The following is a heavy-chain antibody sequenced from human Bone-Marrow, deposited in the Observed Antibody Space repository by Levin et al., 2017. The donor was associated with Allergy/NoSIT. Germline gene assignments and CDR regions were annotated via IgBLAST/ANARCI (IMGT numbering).Heavy chain of an antibody. CDR2: ISSRGTT. CDR1: GDSVSSGAYY. D-gene: IGHD5-18*01. CDR3: ARSRGYNNGLFDY. Sequence: PSETLSLTCTVSGDSVSSGAYYWSWIRQHPGKGLEWLGYISSRGTTSSNPSLKSRLAMSGDSSKNQFSVTVTSVTAADTAVYFCARSRGYNNGLFDYWGQGILVTVSS. J-gene: IGHJ4*02. V-gene: IGHV4-31*03.